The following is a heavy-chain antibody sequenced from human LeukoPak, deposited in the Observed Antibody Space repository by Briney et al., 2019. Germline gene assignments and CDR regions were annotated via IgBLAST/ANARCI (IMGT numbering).Heavy chain of an antibody. CDR1: GYTFTSYG. J-gene: IGHJ6*02. V-gene: IGHV1-2*04. D-gene: IGHD5-18*01. CDR3: ATAMVIGYYYYGMDV. CDR2: INPNSGGT. Sequence: ASVKVSCKASGYTFTSYGISWVRQASGQGLEWMGWINPNSGGTNYAQKFQGWVTMTRDTSISTAYMELSRLRSDDTAVYYCATAMVIGYYYYGMDVWGQGTTVTVSS.